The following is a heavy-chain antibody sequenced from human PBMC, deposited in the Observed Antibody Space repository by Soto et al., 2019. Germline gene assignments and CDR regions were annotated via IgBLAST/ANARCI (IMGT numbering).Heavy chain of an antibody. Sequence: ASVKVPCKASGYTFTGYYMHWVRQAPGQGLEWMGWINPNSGGTNYAQKFQGRVTMTRDTSISTAYMELSRLRSDDTAVYYCARATGEVGGRDYWGQGTLVTVSS. CDR1: GYTFTGYY. CDR2: INPNSGGT. CDR3: ARATGEVGGRDY. J-gene: IGHJ4*02. V-gene: IGHV1-2*02. D-gene: IGHD3-16*01.